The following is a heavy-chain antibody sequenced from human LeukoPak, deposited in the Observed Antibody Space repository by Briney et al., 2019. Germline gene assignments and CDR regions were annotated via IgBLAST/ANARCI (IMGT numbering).Heavy chain of an antibody. CDR1: GGSFSGYY. V-gene: IGHV4-34*03. Sequence: PSETLSLTCAVYGGSFSGYYWSWIRQPPGKGLEWIGEINHSGGTNYNPSLKSRVTISVDKSKNQFSLKLSSVTAADTAVYYCTGNGYYSLEYWGQGTLVTVSS. CDR3: TGNGYYSLEY. CDR2: INHSGGT. J-gene: IGHJ4*02. D-gene: IGHD3-3*01.